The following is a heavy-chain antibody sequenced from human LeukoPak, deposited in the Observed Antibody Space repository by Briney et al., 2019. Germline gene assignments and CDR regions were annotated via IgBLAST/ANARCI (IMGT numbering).Heavy chain of an antibody. CDR1: GGSISSYY. V-gene: IGHV4-59*08. CDR3: ARHFGSAKNWFDP. D-gene: IGHD3-16*01. J-gene: IGHJ5*02. CDR2: IPYTGST. Sequence: SETLSLTCTVSGGSISSYYWSWIRQPPGRGLEWIGYIPYTGSTTYTPSLKNRVTIVADTPKNQFSLKLSSVTAADTAVYYCARHFGSAKNWFDPWGQGTLVTVSS.